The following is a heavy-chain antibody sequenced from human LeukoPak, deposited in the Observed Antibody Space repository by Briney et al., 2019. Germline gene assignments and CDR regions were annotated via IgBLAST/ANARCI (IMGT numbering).Heavy chain of an antibody. Sequence: GGSLRLSCAASGFTFSSYTMNWVRQAPGKGLEWVSFISSSSGYIYYADSVKGRFTISRDNAKNSLYLQMNSLTAEDTAVYYCARLLYSSRLFDYWGQGTLVTVSS. CDR1: GFTFSSYT. CDR3: ARLLYSSRLFDY. CDR2: ISSSSGYI. D-gene: IGHD6-13*01. V-gene: IGHV3-21*01. J-gene: IGHJ4*02.